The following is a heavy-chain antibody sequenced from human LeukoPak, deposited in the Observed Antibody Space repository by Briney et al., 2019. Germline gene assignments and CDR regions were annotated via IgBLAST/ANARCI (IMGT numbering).Heavy chain of an antibody. CDR1: GYTFTSYD. J-gene: IGHJ4*02. V-gene: IGHV1-8*01. CDR2: MNPNSGNT. CDR3: ARVSGFRYGSGSSLGY. Sequence: RASVKVSCKASGYTFTSYDINWVRQATGQGLEWMGWMNPNSGNTGYAQKFQGRVTMTRNTSISTAYMELSSLRSEDTAVYYCARVSGFRYGSGSSLGYWGQGTLVTVSS. D-gene: IGHD3-10*01.